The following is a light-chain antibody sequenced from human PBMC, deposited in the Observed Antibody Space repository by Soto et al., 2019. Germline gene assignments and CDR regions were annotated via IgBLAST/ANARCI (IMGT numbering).Light chain of an antibody. V-gene: IGLV2-14*01. CDR1: SSDVGGYNY. Sequence: QSVLTQPASVSGSPGQSITISCTGTSSDVGGYNYVSWYQQHPGKAPKLMIYEVSNRPSGVSNRFSGSKSGNTASRTISGLQAEDEADYYCSSYTSSSTVVFGGGTKLTVL. CDR3: SSYTSSSTVV. CDR2: EVS. J-gene: IGLJ2*01.